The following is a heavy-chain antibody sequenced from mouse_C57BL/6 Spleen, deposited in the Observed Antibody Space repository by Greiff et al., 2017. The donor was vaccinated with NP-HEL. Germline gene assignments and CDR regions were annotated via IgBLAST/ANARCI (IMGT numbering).Heavy chain of an antibody. Sequence: EVQLQQSGPELVKPGASVKMSCKASGYTFTDYNMHWVKQSHGKSLEWIGYINPNNGGTSYNQKFKGKATLTVNKSSSTAYMELLSLTSEDSAVYYCARGEYDYGSSPCYWYFDVWGTGTTVTVSS. D-gene: IGHD1-1*01. CDR3: ARGEYDYGSSPCYWYFDV. CDR1: GYTFTDYN. V-gene: IGHV1-22*01. CDR2: INPNNGGT. J-gene: IGHJ1*03.